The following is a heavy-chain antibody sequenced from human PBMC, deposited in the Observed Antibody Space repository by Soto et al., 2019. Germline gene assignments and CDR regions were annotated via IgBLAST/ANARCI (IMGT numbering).Heavy chain of an antibody. Sequence: QVQLQESGPELVKPSETLSLTCTVSGGSISSYYWSWIRQPPGKGLEWIGYIYYSGSTNYNPSLKSRVTISVDTSKNQFSLKLSSVTAADTAVYYCARGVSYWYFDLWGRGTLVTVSS. V-gene: IGHV4-59*01. CDR3: ARGVSYWYFDL. J-gene: IGHJ2*01. CDR1: GGSISSYY. CDR2: IYYSGST. D-gene: IGHD3-10*01.